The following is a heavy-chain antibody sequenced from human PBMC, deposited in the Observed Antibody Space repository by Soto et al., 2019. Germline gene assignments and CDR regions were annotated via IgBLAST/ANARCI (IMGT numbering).Heavy chain of an antibody. D-gene: IGHD3-9*01. Sequence: GGALRLSCAASGFTFSSDRMNWVRQAPGKGLEWVSSISSSSSYIYYADSVKGRFTISRDNAKNSLYLQMNSLRAEDTAVYYCARGHDILTGYPPFWFDPWGQGILVTVS. CDR3: ARGHDILTGYPPFWFDP. CDR2: ISSSSSYI. CDR1: GFTFSSDR. V-gene: IGHV3-21*01. J-gene: IGHJ5*02.